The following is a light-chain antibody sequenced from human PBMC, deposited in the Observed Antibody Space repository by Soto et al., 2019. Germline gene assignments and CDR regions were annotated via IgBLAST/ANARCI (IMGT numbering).Light chain of an antibody. Sequence: DIRMTQSPSSLSASVRDSVIITCRASQSISTYLNWYQQKPGKPPKLLIYAASSLQSGVPSRFSGSGSGTQFTLTISSLQPEDFASYYCQQSHSTPPTFGQGTKVEIK. V-gene: IGKV1-39*01. J-gene: IGKJ1*01. CDR3: QQSHSTPPT. CDR2: AAS. CDR1: QSISTY.